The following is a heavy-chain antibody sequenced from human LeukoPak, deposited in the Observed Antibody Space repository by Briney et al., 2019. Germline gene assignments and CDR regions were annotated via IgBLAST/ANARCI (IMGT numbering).Heavy chain of an antibody. CDR2: SNPYNGIT. Sequence: ASVKVSCKASDYTFISYGISWVRQAPGQGLEWMGWSNPYNGITNYVQKLQGTVTMTTETSTSTAYMELRSLRSDDTAVYYCARVAAADYFGYWGQGTLVTVSS. CDR3: ARVAAADYFGY. CDR1: DYTFISYG. D-gene: IGHD6-13*01. J-gene: IGHJ4*02. V-gene: IGHV1-18*01.